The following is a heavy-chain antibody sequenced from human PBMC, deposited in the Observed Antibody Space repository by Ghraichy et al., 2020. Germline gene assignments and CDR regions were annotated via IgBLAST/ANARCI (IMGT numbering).Heavy chain of an antibody. D-gene: IGHD2-2*01. J-gene: IGHJ6*02. CDR3: AKLFPRIVVVPAAGMDV. CDR2: ISGSGGST. V-gene: IGHV3-23*01. CDR1: RFNFSNYA. Sequence: GGSLRLSCAASRFNFSNYAMTWVRQAPGKGLEWVLAISGSGGSTYYADSGKGRFTISRDNSKNTLYLQMNSLRAEDTAVYYCAKLFPRIVVVPAAGMDVWGQGTTVTVSS.